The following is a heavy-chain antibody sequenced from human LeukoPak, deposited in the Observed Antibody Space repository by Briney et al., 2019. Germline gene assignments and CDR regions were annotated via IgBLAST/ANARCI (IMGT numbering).Heavy chain of an antibody. V-gene: IGHV3-23*01. CDR1: GFTFSSYA. CDR3: AKDRPHYYYGSGSYCAQYDAFDI. Sequence: GGSLRLSCAASGFTFSSYAMSWVRQAPGKGLEWVSAISGSGGSAYYADSVKGRFTISRDNSKNTLYLQMNSLRAGDTALYYCAKDRPHYYYGSGSYCAQYDAFDIWGQGTMVTVSS. D-gene: IGHD3-10*01. CDR2: ISGSGGSA. J-gene: IGHJ3*02.